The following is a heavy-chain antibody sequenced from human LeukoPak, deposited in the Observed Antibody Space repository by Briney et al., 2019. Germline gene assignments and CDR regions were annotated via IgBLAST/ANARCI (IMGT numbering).Heavy chain of an antibody. D-gene: IGHD6-13*01. CDR3: ARASDILAAAGKYYFDY. CDR2: INPNSGGT. CDR1: GYTFTGYY. Sequence: ASVKVSCKASGYTFTGYYMHWVRQAPGQGLEWMARINPNSGGTNYAQKFQGWVTMTRDTSISTAYKELSRLRSDDTAVYYCARASDILAAAGKYYFDYWGQGTLVTVSS. J-gene: IGHJ4*02. V-gene: IGHV1-2*04.